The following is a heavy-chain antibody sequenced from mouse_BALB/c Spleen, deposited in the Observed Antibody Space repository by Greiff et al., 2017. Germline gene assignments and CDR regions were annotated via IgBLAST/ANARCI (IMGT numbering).Heavy chain of an antibody. V-gene: IGHV5-17*02. CDR2: ISSGSSTI. CDR1: GFTFSSFG. Sequence: EVNVVESGGGLVQPGGSRKLSCAASGFTFSSFGMHWVRQAPEKGLEWVAYISSGSSTIYYADTVKGRFTISRDNPKNTLFLQMTSLRSEDTAMYYCARGYDYNTFAYWGQGTLVTVSA. J-gene: IGHJ3*01. CDR3: ARGYDYNTFAY. D-gene: IGHD2-4*01.